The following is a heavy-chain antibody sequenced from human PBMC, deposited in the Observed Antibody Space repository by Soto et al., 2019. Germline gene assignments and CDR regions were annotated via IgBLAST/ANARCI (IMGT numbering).Heavy chain of an antibody. Sequence: GVSLRLSCSASGFTFSRYSMNWVRQAPGKGLEWVSSISSSSSYIYYADSVKGRFTISRDYAKNSVYLQMNSLRAEDTAVFYCARGDNYYDSSGYSNSDYWGHGTLVTVSS. CDR1: GFTFSRYS. CDR3: ARGDNYYDSSGYSNSDY. V-gene: IGHV3-21*01. CDR2: ISSSSSYI. D-gene: IGHD3-22*01. J-gene: IGHJ4*01.